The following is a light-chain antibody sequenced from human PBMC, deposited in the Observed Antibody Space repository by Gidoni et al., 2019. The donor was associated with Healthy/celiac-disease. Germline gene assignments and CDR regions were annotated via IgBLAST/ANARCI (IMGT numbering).Light chain of an antibody. J-gene: IGLJ2*01. CDR2: GNS. Sequence: QSVLTQPPSVSGAPGQRVTISCTGSSSNIGAGYDVHGYQQLPGTAPKLLIYGNSHRPSGVPDRFSGSKSGTSASLAITGLQAEDEADYYCQSYDSSLSGYVVFGGGTKLTVL. CDR1: SSNIGAGYD. V-gene: IGLV1-40*01. CDR3: QSYDSSLSGYVV.